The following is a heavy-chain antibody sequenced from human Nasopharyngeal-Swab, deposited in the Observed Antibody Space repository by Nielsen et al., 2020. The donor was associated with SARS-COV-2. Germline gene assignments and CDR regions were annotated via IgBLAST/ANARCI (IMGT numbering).Heavy chain of an antibody. Sequence: SETLSLTCTVSGGSISSSSYYWSWIRQPPGKGLEWIGYIYYSGSTNYNPSLKSRVTISVDTSKNQFSLKLSSVTAADTAVYYCARAELDFWSGYYTTLYWYFDLWGRGTLVTVSS. D-gene: IGHD3-3*01. CDR1: GGSISSSSYY. CDR3: ARAELDFWSGYYTTLYWYFDL. V-gene: IGHV4-61*01. CDR2: IYYSGST. J-gene: IGHJ2*01.